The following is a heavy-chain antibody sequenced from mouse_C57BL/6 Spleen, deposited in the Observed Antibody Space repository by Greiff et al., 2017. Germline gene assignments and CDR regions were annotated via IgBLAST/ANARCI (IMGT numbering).Heavy chain of an antibody. V-gene: IGHV1-64*01. D-gene: IGHD2-4*01. CDR1: GYTFTSYW. CDR2: IHPNSGST. CDR3: ARSGDYYWYFEV. Sequence: VQLQQSGAELVKPGASVKLSCKASGYTFTSYWMHWVKQRPGQGLEWIGMIHPNSGSTNYNEKFKSKATLTVDKSSSTAYMQLSSLTSEDSAVYYCARSGDYYWYFEVWGTGTTVTVSS. J-gene: IGHJ1*03.